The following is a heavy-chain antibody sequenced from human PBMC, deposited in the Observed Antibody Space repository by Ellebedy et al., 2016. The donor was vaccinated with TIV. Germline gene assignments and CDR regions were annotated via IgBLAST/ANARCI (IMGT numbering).Heavy chain of an antibody. CDR2: INSDGSDT. D-gene: IGHD2-2*01. Sequence: PGGSLRLSCAASGFIFSGYWMHWVRQAPGKGLVWVSRINSDGSDTAYADSVRGRFTISRDNSKNTLYLQMYSLRAEDTAVHYCATSGYCSDTTCSRSFDYWGQGTLVTVSS. CDR1: GFIFSGYW. V-gene: IGHV3-74*01. J-gene: IGHJ4*02. CDR3: ATSGYCSDTTCSRSFDY.